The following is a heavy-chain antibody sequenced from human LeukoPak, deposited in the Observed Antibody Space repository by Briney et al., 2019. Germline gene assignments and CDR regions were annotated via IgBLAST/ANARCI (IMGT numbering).Heavy chain of an antibody. CDR1: GFTFSSYW. V-gene: IGHV3-7*03. J-gene: IGHJ4*02. CDR3: ARGGDYDILTGHFDY. Sequence: PGGSLRLSCAASGFTFSSYWMSWVRQAPGKGLEWVANIKQDGSEKYYVDSVKGRFTISRDNAKNSLYLQMNSLRAEDTAVYYCARGGDYDILTGHFDYWGQGTLVTVSS. D-gene: IGHD3-9*01. CDR2: IKQDGSEK.